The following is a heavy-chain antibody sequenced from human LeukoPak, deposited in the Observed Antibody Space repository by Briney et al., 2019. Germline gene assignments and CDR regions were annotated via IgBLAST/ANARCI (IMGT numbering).Heavy chain of an antibody. Sequence: GGSLRLSCAASGFTFSSYAMHWVRQAPGKGLEWVAAISYDGSNRYYADSVKGRFTISRDNSKNTLYLQMNSLRAEDTAVYYCARRAGAYSHPYDYWGQGTLVTVSS. D-gene: IGHD4/OR15-4a*01. J-gene: IGHJ4*02. CDR1: GFTFSSYA. CDR2: ISYDGSNR. V-gene: IGHV3-30*14. CDR3: ARRAGAYSHPYDY.